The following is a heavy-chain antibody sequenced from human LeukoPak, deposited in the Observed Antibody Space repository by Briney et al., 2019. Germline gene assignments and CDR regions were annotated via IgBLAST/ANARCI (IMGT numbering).Heavy chain of an antibody. CDR3: ERDRDWPFDY. D-gene: IGHD3-9*01. CDR2: IRGSSSAM. CDR1: GFSFSEYS. Sequence: GGSLRLSCAASGFSFSEYSMNWVRQAPGKGLEWVSNIRGSSSAMIYADSVKGRFTISRDNAKNSLYLEMSSLRAEDTAVYYCERDRDWPFDYWGQGTLVTVSS. V-gene: IGHV3-48*04. J-gene: IGHJ4*02.